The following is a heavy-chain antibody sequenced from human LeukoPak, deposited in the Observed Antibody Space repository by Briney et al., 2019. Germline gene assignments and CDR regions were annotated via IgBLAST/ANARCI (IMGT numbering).Heavy chain of an antibody. V-gene: IGHV3-23*01. D-gene: IGHD6-25*01. CDR1: GFTFSNYA. J-gene: IGHJ4*02. CDR3: AKNSGYSWQYFFDY. Sequence: GGSLRLSCAASGFTFSNYAMSWVRQAPEKGLEWVSAISGGGGPTYYADSVKGRFTISRDNSKNTLYLQMNGLRAEDAAVYFCAKNSGYSWQYFFDYWGQGTLVTVSS. CDR2: ISGGGGPT.